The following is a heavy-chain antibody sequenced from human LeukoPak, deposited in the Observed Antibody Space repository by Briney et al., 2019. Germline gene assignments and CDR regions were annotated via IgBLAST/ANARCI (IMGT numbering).Heavy chain of an antibody. CDR3: ARDLYVWGSYRSLDY. J-gene: IGHJ4*02. V-gene: IGHV4-39*02. Sequence: PSETLSLTCTVSGGSISSSSYYWGWIRQPPGKGLEWIGSIYYSGSTYYNPSLKSRVTISVDTSKNQFSLKLSSVTAADTAVYYCARDLYVWGSYRSLDYWGQGTLVTVSS. CDR1: GGSISSSSYY. CDR2: IYYSGST. D-gene: IGHD3-16*02.